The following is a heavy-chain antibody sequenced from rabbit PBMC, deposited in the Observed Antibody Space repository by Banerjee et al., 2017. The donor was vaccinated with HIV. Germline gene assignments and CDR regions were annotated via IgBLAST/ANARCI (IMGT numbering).Heavy chain of an antibody. Sequence: QSLEESGGDLVKPGASLTLTCTASGFTISSGYYMCWVRQAPGKGLEWIACIAADSSGSTYYASRAKGRFTISKTSSTTVTLEMTSLTAADTATYFCARNGGMLDYKLWGPGTLVTVS. CDR1: GFTISSGYY. V-gene: IGHV1S40*01. D-gene: IGHD6-1*01. CDR3: ARNGGMLDYKL. J-gene: IGHJ4*01. CDR2: IAADSSGST.